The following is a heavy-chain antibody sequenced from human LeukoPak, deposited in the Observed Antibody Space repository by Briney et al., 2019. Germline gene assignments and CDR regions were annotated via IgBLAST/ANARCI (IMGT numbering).Heavy chain of an antibody. CDR3: ARVGAARLTNYYFDY. Sequence: GGSLRLSCAASGFTFSSYGMHWVRQAPGKGLEWVAVISYDGSNKYYADSVKGRFTISRDNSKNTLYLQMNSLRAEDTAVYYCARVGAARLTNYYFDYWGQGTLVTVSS. J-gene: IGHJ4*02. D-gene: IGHD6-6*01. CDR1: GFTFSSYG. V-gene: IGHV3-30*03. CDR2: ISYDGSNK.